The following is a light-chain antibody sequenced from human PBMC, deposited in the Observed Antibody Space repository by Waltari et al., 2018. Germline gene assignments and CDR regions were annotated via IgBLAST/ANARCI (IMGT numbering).Light chain of an antibody. CDR3: NSYTSSSTLWV. V-gene: IGLV2-14*01. CDR2: DVT. CDR1: SSDVGGYNS. J-gene: IGLJ3*02. Sequence: QSALTQPASVSGSPGQSITISCTGTSSDVGGYNSVSWYQQHQGKAPKLMIYDVTNRPSGVSDRFSGSKSGNMASLTISGLQAEDEADYYCNSYTSSSTLWVFGGGTKLTVL.